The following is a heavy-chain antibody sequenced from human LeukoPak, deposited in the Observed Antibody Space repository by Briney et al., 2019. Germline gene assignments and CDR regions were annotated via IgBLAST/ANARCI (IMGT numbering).Heavy chain of an antibody. CDR1: GFTFSSYG. J-gene: IGHJ4*02. V-gene: IGHV3-21*01. Sequence: PGGSLRLSCAASGFTFSSYGMSWVRQAPGKGLEWVSSISSSSSYIYYADSVKGRFTISRDNAKNSLYLQMNSLRAEDTAVYYCAREKADYYDSSGYYFDYWGQGTLVTVSS. CDR3: AREKADYYDSSGYYFDY. CDR2: ISSSSSYI. D-gene: IGHD3-22*01.